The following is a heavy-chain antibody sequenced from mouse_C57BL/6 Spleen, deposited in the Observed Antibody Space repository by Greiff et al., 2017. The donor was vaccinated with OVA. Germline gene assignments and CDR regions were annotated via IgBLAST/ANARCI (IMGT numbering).Heavy chain of an antibody. J-gene: IGHJ3*01. V-gene: IGHV3-6*01. CDR2: ISYDGSN. CDR3: APHYYGSSPFAY. Sequence: DVKLQESGPGLVKPSQSLSLTCSVTGYSITSGYYWNWIRQFPGNKLEWMGYISYDGSNNYNPSLKNRISITRDTSKNQFFLKLNSVTTEDTATYYCAPHYYGSSPFAYWGQGTLVTVSA. D-gene: IGHD1-1*01. CDR1: GYSITSGYY.